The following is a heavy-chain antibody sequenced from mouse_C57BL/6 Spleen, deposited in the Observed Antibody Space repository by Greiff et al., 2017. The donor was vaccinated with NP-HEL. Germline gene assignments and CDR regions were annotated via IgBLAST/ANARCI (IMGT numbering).Heavy chain of an antibody. V-gene: IGHV5-4*01. J-gene: IGHJ4*01. CDR3: ARYLYYGSSYYAMDY. D-gene: IGHD1-1*01. CDR1: GFTFSSYA. Sequence: DVHLVESGGGLVKPGGSLKLSCAASGFTFSSYAMSWVRQTPEKRLEWVATISDGGSYTYYPDNVKGRFTISRDNAKNNLYLQMSHLKSEDTAMYYCARYLYYGSSYYAMDYWGQGTSVTVSS. CDR2: ISDGGSYT.